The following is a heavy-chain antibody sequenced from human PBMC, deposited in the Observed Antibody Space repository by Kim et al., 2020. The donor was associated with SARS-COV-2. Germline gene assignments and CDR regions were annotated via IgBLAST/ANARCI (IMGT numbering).Heavy chain of an antibody. D-gene: IGHD2-21*02. CDR3: ARVNGLGDSPVFDY. V-gene: IGHV4-59*01. Sequence: NPSLKSRVTISVDTSKNQFSLKLSSVTAADTAVYYCARVNGLGDSPVFDYWGQGTLVTVSS. J-gene: IGHJ4*02.